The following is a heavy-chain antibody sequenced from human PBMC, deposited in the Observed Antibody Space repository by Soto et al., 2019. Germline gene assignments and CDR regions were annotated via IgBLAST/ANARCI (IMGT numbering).Heavy chain of an antibody. V-gene: IGHV3-11*05. Sequence: PGGSLRLSCAGSGFIFSDYYMSWIRQLQGKGLEWISYISSSGSYTNYAHSVKGRFTISRDSVKNSLYLQMNSLSPEDTAVYYCAIDRGYYESSGYYNDYWGQGTLVTVSS. J-gene: IGHJ4*02. CDR3: AIDRGYYESSGYYNDY. D-gene: IGHD3-22*01. CDR1: GFIFSDYY. CDR2: ISSSGSYT.